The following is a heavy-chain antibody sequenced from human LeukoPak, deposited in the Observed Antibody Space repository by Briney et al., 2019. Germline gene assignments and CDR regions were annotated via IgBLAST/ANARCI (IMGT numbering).Heavy chain of an antibody. CDR3: ASRRWLHRNHYFDY. CDR2: INHSGST. J-gene: IGHJ4*02. D-gene: IGHD5-24*01. Sequence: PSATLSLTCAVYGGSFSGYYWSWIRQPPGKGMEWLVEINHSGSTNYNPSLKSRVTISVDTSKNQFSLKLSSVTAADTAVYYCASRRWLHRNHYFDYWGQGTLVTVSS. CDR1: GGSFSGYY. V-gene: IGHV4-34*01.